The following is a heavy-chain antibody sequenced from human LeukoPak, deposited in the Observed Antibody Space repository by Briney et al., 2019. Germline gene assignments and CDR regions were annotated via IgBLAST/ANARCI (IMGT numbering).Heavy chain of an antibody. Sequence: TGGSLRLSCAASGFTFNNFGMHWVRQAPGKGLEWVSFIGYEGVHKYYADSVKGRFTISKDNSKATLYLQMYSLRPEDTAVYYCAKDLHGGYSSDYWGRGTLVTVFS. CDR1: GFTFNNFG. CDR2: IGYEGVHK. CDR3: AKDLHGGYSSDY. V-gene: IGHV3-30*02. D-gene: IGHD4-23*01. J-gene: IGHJ4*02.